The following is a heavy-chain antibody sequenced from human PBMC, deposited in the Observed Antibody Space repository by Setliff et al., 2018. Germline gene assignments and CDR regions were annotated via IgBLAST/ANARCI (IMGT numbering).Heavy chain of an antibody. CDR3: ARVLFHCSSTSCYLDAFDI. V-gene: IGHV1-18*01. D-gene: IGHD2-2*01. J-gene: IGHJ3*02. Sequence: AASVKVSCKASGYTFISYGISWVRQAPGQGLEWMGWISAYNGNTNYAQKLQGRVTMTTDTSTSTACMELRSLRSDDTAVYYCARVLFHCSSTSCYLDAFDIWGQGTMVTVS. CDR2: ISAYNGNT. CDR1: GYTFISYG.